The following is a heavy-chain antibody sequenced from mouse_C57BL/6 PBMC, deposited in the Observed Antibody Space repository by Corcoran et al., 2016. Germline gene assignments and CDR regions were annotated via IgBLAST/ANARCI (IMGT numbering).Heavy chain of an antibody. V-gene: IGHV4-1*01. J-gene: IGHJ1*03. CDR3: ARRSYGSSYDWYFDV. CDR2: INPDSSTI. CDR1: GIDFSRYW. Sequence: EVKLLQSGGGLVQPGGSLKLSCAASGIDFSRYWMSWVRRAPGKGLEWIGEINPDSSTINYAPSLKDKFIISRDNAKNTLYLQMSKVRSEVTALYYCARRSYGSSYDWYFDVWGTGTTVTVSS. D-gene: IGHD1-1*01.